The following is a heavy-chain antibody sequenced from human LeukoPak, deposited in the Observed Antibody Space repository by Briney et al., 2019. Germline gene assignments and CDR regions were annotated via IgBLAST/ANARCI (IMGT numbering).Heavy chain of an antibody. Sequence: PGGSLGLSCAASGFTFNIYAMNWVRQAPGKGLEWISSISYSAAGTYYADSVKGRFSISRDNSKKIVYLQMNSLRAEDTAVYYCARDWYSGSLDYWGQGTLVTVSS. CDR3: ARDWYSGSLDY. CDR1: GFTFNIYA. V-gene: IGHV3-23*01. CDR2: ISYSAAGT. J-gene: IGHJ4*02. D-gene: IGHD1-26*01.